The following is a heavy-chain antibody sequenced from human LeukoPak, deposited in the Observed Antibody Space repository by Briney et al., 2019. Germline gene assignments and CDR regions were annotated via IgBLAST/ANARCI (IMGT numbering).Heavy chain of an antibody. D-gene: IGHD5-24*01. CDR3: ARELGMATIFPYAFDI. V-gene: IGHV1-46*01. CDR2: INPSGGST. Sequence: ASVKVSCKASGYTFTSYNMHWVRQAPGQGLEWMGIINPSGGSTNYAQKFQGRVTMTRDTSTSTVYMELSSLRSEDTAVYYCARELGMATIFPYAFDIWGQGTMVTVSS. J-gene: IGHJ3*02. CDR1: GYTFTSYN.